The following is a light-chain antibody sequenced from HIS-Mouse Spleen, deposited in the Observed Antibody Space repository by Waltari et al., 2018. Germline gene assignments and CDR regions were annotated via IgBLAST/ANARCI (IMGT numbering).Light chain of an antibody. Sequence: DIVLTQSPATLSLYPGERATLSCRASQSVSSYLAWYPQKPGQAPRLLIYDASNRATGIPARFSGSGSGTDFTLTISSLEPEDFAVYYCQQRSNWPTFGGGTKVEIK. CDR1: QSVSSY. J-gene: IGKJ4*01. CDR2: DAS. CDR3: QQRSNWPT. V-gene: IGKV3-11*01.